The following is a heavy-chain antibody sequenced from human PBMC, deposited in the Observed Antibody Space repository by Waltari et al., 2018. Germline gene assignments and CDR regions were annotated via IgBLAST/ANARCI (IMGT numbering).Heavy chain of an antibody. CDR1: GFTFSSYS. V-gene: IGHV3-48*04. D-gene: IGHD4-17*01. Sequence: EVQLVESGGGLVQPGGSLRLSCAASGFTFSSYSMNWVRQAPGKGLEGVSYISSSSSTIYYADSVKGRFTISRDNAKNSLYLQMNSLRAEDTAVYYCARGGYAYGDNWFDPWGQGTLVTVSS. CDR2: ISSSSSTI. J-gene: IGHJ5*02. CDR3: ARGGYAYGDNWFDP.